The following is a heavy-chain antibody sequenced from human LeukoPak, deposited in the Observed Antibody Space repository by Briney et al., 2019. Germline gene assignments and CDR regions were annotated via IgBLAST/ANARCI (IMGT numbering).Heavy chain of an antibody. CDR2: ISSSSSYI. CDR1: GFTFSSYS. CDR3: ARGDTIVGGNWFDP. D-gene: IGHD3-22*01. Sequence: GGSLRLSCAASGFTFSSYSMNWVRQAPGKGLEWVSSISSSSSYIYYADSVKGRFTISRDNAKNSLYLQMNSLRAEDTAVYYCARGDTIVGGNWFDPWGQGTLVTASS. V-gene: IGHV3-21*01. J-gene: IGHJ5*02.